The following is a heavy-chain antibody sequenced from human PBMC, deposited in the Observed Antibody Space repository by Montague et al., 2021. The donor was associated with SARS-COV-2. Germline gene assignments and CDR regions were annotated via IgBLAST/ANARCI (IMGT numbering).Heavy chain of an antibody. CDR2: IYYSGST. J-gene: IGHJ4*02. Sequence: SETLSLTCTVSGGSISSYYWSWIRQPPGKGLEWIGYIYYSGSTNYHPSLKSRVTISVDTSKNQFSLKLSSVTAADTAVYYCARDSHYYDSSGHFDYWGQGTLVTVSS. CDR1: GGSISSYY. V-gene: IGHV4-59*13. D-gene: IGHD3-22*01. CDR3: ARDSHYYDSSGHFDY.